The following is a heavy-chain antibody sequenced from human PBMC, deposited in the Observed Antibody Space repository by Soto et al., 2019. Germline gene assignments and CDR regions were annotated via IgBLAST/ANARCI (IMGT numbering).Heavy chain of an antibody. J-gene: IGHJ4*02. D-gene: IGHD2-15*01. Sequence: QITLKESGPTLVKPTQTLTLTCTFSGFSLSTSGVGVGWIRQPPGKALEWLALIYWDDDKRYSPSLKSSLTITQDTSKNQVVLTMTNMDPVDTATYYCAHTGVDTMPFDYWGQGTLVTVSS. V-gene: IGHV2-5*02. CDR3: AHTGVDTMPFDY. CDR1: GFSLSTSGVG. CDR2: IYWDDDK.